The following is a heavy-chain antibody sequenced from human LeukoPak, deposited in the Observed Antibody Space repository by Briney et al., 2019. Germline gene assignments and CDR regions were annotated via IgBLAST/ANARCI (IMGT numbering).Heavy chain of an antibody. CDR3: ASESPLYYGGNSEF. D-gene: IGHD4-23*01. CDR1: GLTVSSNY. Sequence: GGSLRLSCAASGLTVSSNYMSWVRQAPGKGLEWVSVIYSGGSTYYADSVKGRFTISRDNSKSTLYLQMNSLRADDTAVYYCASESPLYYGGNSEFWGQGTLVTVSS. V-gene: IGHV3-53*01. CDR2: IYSGGST. J-gene: IGHJ4*02.